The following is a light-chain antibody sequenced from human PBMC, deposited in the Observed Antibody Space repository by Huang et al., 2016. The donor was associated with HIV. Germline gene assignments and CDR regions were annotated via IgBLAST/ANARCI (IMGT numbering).Light chain of an antibody. Sequence: DIQMTQSPSSLSASLGDRVTITCRASQAIRTWLAWYQQKPGKGPKSLIYAASTLQTGVPSRFGGSGSWTSFTRTISGRQTEDLATYFCLQYNTYPPTFGGGTKLEI. V-gene: IGKV1D-16*01. CDR3: LQYNTYPPT. CDR1: QAIRTW. CDR2: AAS. J-gene: IGKJ4*01.